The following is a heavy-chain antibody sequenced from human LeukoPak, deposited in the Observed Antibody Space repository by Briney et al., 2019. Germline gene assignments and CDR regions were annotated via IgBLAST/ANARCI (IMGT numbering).Heavy chain of an antibody. J-gene: IGHJ1*01. D-gene: IGHD3-22*01. CDR3: ARAPSEIGGYYPEYFRH. CDR2: IKSDGKT. Sequence: PGGSLRLSCAASGFTFSSYWVHWVRQAPGKGLVWVSRIKSDGKTNYADSVKGRFTISRDNAKNTVSLQMNSLRAEDTGVYYCARAPSEIGGYYPEYFRHWGQRTLVTVSS. CDR1: GFTFSSYW. V-gene: IGHV3-74*01.